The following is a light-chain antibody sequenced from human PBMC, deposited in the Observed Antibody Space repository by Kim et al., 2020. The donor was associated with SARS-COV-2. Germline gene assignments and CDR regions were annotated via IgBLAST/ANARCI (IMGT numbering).Light chain of an antibody. V-gene: IGLV2-14*03. CDR1: SSDVGVYNY. J-gene: IGLJ2*01. Sequence: QSALTQPASVSGSPGQSITISCTGTSSDVGVYNYVSWYQQHPGKAPKLMIYDVSNRPSGVSNRFSGSKAGKTASLTISGLQAEDEGDYYCSSYTTSSTLVFGGGTQLTVL. CDR3: SSYTTSSTLV. CDR2: DVS.